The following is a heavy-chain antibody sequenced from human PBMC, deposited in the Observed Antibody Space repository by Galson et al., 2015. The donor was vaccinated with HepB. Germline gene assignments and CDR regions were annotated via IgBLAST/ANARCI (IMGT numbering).Heavy chain of an antibody. Sequence: SVKVSCKASGYTFTRFGISWVRQAPGQGLEWMGWTSGYNDNVNYAQKLQGRVAMAADTSTSTAYMELRSLRSDDTAVYYCARGGMATIGGPTFDSWGQGTLVTVSS. CDR1: GYTFTRFG. CDR3: ARGGMATIGGPTFDS. CDR2: TSGYNDNV. J-gene: IGHJ4*02. V-gene: IGHV1-18*01. D-gene: IGHD5-24*01.